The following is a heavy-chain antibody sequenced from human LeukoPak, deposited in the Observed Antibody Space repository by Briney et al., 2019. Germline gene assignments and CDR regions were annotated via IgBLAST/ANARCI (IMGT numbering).Heavy chain of an antibody. CDR1: GYTFTGSY. V-gene: IGHV1-2*06. Sequence: ASVKVSCKASGYTFTGSYIHWVRQAPGQGLEWMGRLSYNNGATNYAQKFQGRVTMTRDTSITTAYMELTRLTSDDTAVYYCARGGQPPGWGQGTPVTVPS. D-gene: IGHD5-12*01. J-gene: IGHJ4*02. CDR2: LSYNNGAT. CDR3: ARGGQPPG.